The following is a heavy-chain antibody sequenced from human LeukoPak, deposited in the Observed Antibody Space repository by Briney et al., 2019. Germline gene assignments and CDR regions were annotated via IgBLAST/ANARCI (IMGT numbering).Heavy chain of an antibody. CDR2: INPNSGGT. CDR1: GYTFTGHY. D-gene: IGHD5-18*01. Sequence: ASVKVSCKASGYTFTGHYMHWVRQAPGQGLEWMGWINPNSGGTNYAQKFQGRVTMTRDTSIKTAYMELSSLRSEDMAVYYCARGYSASYDYWGQGTLVTVSS. J-gene: IGHJ4*02. V-gene: IGHV1-2*02. CDR3: ARGYSASYDY.